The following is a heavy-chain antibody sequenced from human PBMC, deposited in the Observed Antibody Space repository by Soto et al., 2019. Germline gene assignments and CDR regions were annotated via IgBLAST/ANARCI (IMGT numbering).Heavy chain of an antibody. V-gene: IGHV3-48*02. CDR3: ARLYYYDSSGYYRAFDY. D-gene: IGHD3-22*01. CDR2: ISSSSSTI. CDR1: GFTFSSYS. J-gene: IGHJ4*02. Sequence: GGSLRLSCAAAGFTFSSYSMNWVRQAPGKGLEWVSYISSSSSTIYYADSVKGRFTISRDNAKNSLYLQMNSLRDEDTAVYYCARLYYYDSSGYYRAFDYWGQGTLVTVS.